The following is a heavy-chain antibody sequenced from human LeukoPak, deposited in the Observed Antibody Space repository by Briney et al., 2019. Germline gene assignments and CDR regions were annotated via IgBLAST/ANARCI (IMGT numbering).Heavy chain of an antibody. J-gene: IGHJ4*02. D-gene: IGHD2-2*01. CDR2: IDSSGGYM. V-gene: IGHV3-21*01. Sequence: GGSLRLSCAASGFTFSSYAMSWVRQAPGKGLDWVSAIDSSGGYMFYADSVKGRFTISRDNAKNSLYLQMNSLRAEDTAVYYCAGPMGPAAIFGFDYWGQGTLVTVSS. CDR1: GFTFSSYA. CDR3: AGPMGPAAIFGFDY.